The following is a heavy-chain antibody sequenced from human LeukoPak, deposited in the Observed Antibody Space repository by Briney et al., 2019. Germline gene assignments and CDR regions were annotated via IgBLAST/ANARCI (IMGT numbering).Heavy chain of an antibody. D-gene: IGHD3-9*01. CDR1: GDSISSGDYY. CDR2: ISSSGST. J-gene: IGHJ4*02. V-gene: IGHV4-61*02. CDR3: ARLADDILTGQLFDY. Sequence: PSETLSLTCTVSGDSISSGDYYWSWIRQPAGKGLEWIGRISSSGSTNYNPSLKSRVTISVDTSKSQFSLKLSSVTAADTAVYYCARLADDILTGQLFDYWGQGTLVTVSS.